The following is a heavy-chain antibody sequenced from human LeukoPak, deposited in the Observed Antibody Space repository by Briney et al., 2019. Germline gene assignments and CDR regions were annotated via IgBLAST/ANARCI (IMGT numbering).Heavy chain of an antibody. V-gene: IGHV1-69*01. CDR1: GGTFSSYA. Sequence: ASVKASCKASGGTFSSYAISWVRQAPGQGLEWMGGIIPIFGTANYAQKFQGRVTITADESTSTAYMELSSLRSEDTAVYYCARVEYQLLIGSTTTSGSSHAFDIWGQGTMVTVSS. J-gene: IGHJ3*02. D-gene: IGHD2-2*01. CDR3: ARVEYQLLIGSTTTSGSSHAFDI. CDR2: IIPIFGTA.